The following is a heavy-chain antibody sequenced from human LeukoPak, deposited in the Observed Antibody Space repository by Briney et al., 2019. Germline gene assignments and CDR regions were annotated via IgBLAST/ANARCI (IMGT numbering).Heavy chain of an antibody. J-gene: IGHJ4*02. D-gene: IGHD1-26*01. Sequence: GGSLRLSFSASGFTFSSYGMQWVRQAPGRRLERGAVIRYVGGNKYSADSVKGRFTFSRDNSKTKLSLHMNHLRAEETAGYYWAKGLRGRYSPFEYWGQGTLVTASS. V-gene: IGHV3-30*02. CDR1: GFTFSSYG. CDR2: IRYVGGNK. CDR3: AKGLRGRYSPFEY.